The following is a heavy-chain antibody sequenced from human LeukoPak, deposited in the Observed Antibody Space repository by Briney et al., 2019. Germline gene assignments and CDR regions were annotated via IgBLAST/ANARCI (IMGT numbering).Heavy chain of an antibody. D-gene: IGHD7-27*01. V-gene: IGHV4-4*07. J-gene: IGHJ4*02. CDR3: ARESRRTGDFDY. Sequence: PSETLSLTCAVYGGSFSGYYWSWIRQPAGKGLEWIGRIYTSGSTNYNPSLKSRVIMSVDTSKNQFSLKLSSVTAADTAVYYCARESRRTGDFDYWGQGTLVTVSS. CDR2: IYTSGST. CDR1: GGSFSGYY.